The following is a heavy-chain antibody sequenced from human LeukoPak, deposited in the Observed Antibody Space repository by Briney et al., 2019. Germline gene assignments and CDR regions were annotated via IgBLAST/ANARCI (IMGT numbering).Heavy chain of an antibody. Sequence: GASVKVSCKASGYTFTSYAMHWVRQAPGQGLEWMGWINAGNGNTKYSQKFQGRVTITRDTSASTAYMELSSLRSEDTAVYYCARSENFLWYYYYGMDVWGQGTTVTVSS. CDR3: ARSENFLWYYYYGMDV. CDR1: GYTFTSYA. J-gene: IGHJ6*02. CDR2: INAGNGNT. V-gene: IGHV1-3*01. D-gene: IGHD1-7*01.